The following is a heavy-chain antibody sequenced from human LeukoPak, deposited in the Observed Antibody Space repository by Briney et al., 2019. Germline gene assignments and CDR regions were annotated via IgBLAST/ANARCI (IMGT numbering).Heavy chain of an antibody. CDR2: IKQDGSEK. CDR1: GFTFISYW. Sequence: PGGSLRLSCAASGFTFISYWMSWVRQAPGKGLEWVANIKQDGSEKYYVDSVKGRFTISRDNAKNSLYLQMNSLRAEDTAVYYCAVRSELMVYAAWEWLDPWGQGTPLSVSS. D-gene: IGHD2-8*01. V-gene: IGHV3-7*01. J-gene: IGHJ5*02. CDR3: AVRSELMVYAAWEWLDP.